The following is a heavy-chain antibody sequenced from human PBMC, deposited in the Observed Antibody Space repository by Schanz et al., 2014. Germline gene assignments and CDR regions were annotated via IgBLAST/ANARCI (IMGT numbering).Heavy chain of an antibody. V-gene: IGHV3-23*01. J-gene: IGHJ3*02. CDR3: AKGRFGELSAFDI. Sequence: EVQLLESGGGLVQPGGSLRLSCAASGFTFGDYAMTWVRQAPGKGLEWVSAINTGVNTYYADSVRGRFTMSRDNSKNTLYLQMNSLRAEDTAVYFCAKGRFGELSAFDIWGQGTIXTVSS. D-gene: IGHD3-10*01. CDR2: INTGVNT. CDR1: GFTFGDYA.